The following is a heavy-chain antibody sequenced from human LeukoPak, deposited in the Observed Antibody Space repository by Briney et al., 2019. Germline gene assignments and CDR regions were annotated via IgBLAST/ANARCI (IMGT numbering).Heavy chain of an antibody. D-gene: IGHD3-3*02. CDR3: ATDKETQLALDY. V-gene: IGHV1-24*01. CDR2: FDPEDGET. J-gene: IGHJ4*02. CDR1: GYTLTGLS. Sequence: ASVKVSCKVSGYTLTGLSMHWVRQAPGKGLEWMGGFDPEDGETTYAQKFQGRVTMTEDTSTDIAYMELSSLRSEDTAVYYCATDKETQLALDYWGQGTLVTVSS.